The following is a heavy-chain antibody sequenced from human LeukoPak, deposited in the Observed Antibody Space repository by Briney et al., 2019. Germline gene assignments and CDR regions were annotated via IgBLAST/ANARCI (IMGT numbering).Heavy chain of an antibody. V-gene: IGHV3-23*01. CDR2: ISGIGNVASRP. D-gene: IGHD2-2*02. J-gene: IGHJ4*02. Sequence: GGSLRLSCAVSGFTFNIYAMSWVRQAPGKGLEWVSSISGIGNVASRPEYADSVRGRFTISRDNSKNTLYLQMSSLTSEDTAIYYCAKVRAYTIKNNYFDYWGQGTLVTVSS. CDR3: AKVRAYTIKNNYFDY. CDR1: GFTFNIYA.